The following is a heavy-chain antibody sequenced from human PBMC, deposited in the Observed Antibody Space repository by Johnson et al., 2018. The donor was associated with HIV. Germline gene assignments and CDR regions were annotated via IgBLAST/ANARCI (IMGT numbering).Heavy chain of an antibody. Sequence: VQLVESGGGLVQPGRSLRLSCAASGFTFDDYAMHWVRQAPGKGLEWVANIKQDGSEKYYADSVKGRFTISRDNSKNTLYLQMRSLRAEDTAVYYCAKDRGTAMDNDAFDIWGQGTMVTVSS. D-gene: IGHD5-18*01. V-gene: IGHV3-7*01. CDR2: IKQDGSEK. CDR3: AKDRGTAMDNDAFDI. J-gene: IGHJ3*02. CDR1: GFTFDDYA.